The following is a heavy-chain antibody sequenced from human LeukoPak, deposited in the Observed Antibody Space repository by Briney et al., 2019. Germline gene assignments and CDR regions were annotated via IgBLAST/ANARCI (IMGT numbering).Heavy chain of an antibody. V-gene: IGHV4-59*08. CDR1: GGSISGYY. J-gene: IGHJ5*02. D-gene: IGHD6-19*01. CDR3: ARIAVGANGYTWFDP. Sequence: PSETLSLTCTVSGGSISGYYWSWIRQPPGKGLECIGYMYSSGSTNYNPSLKSRVTMSVDTSRNQFSLKLSSVTAADTAMYYCARIAVGANGYTWFDPWGQGTLVTVSS. CDR2: MYSSGST.